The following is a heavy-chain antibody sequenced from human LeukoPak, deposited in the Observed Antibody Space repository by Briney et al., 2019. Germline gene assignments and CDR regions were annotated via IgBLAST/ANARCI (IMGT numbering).Heavy chain of an antibody. D-gene: IGHD2-15*01. V-gene: IGHV3-21*01. CDR3: ATDYYCSGGSCYPPD. CDR1: GFPFSIYT. CDR2: ISGSSNDI. J-gene: IGHJ4*02. Sequence: GGPLRLSCAASGFPFSIYTMNWVPQAPGKGLEWVSSISGSSNDIYYADSVKGRFTIPRENAKNSLYLQMNSLRAEDTAVYYCATDYYCSGGSCYPPDWGQGTLVTVSS.